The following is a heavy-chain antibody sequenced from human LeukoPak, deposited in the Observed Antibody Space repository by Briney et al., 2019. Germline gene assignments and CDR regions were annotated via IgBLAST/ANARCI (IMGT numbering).Heavy chain of an antibody. J-gene: IGHJ4*02. CDR2: FDPEEPQT. D-gene: IGHD3-10*01. CDR1: GYTLTEIA. CDR3: ASDPDGSGSYLDH. Sequence: ASVKVSCKVSGYTLTEIAVHWVRQAPGEGLEWMGTFDPEEPQTLYAQRFQDRVTMTEDISTDTVYMELTSLTSEDTAVYFCASDPDGSGSYLDHWGQGTLVTVSS. V-gene: IGHV1-24*01.